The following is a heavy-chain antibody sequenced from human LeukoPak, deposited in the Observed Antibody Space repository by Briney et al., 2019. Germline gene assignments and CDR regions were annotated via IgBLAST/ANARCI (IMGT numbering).Heavy chain of an antibody. V-gene: IGHV1-69*06. Sequence: GASVKVSCKASGGTFSSYAISWVRQAPGQGLEWMGGIIPIFGTANYAQKFQGRVTITADKSTSTAYMELSSLRSEDTAVYYCARQFQHNYALDAFAIWGQGTMVTVSS. J-gene: IGHJ3*02. CDR1: GGTFSSYA. CDR2: IIPIFGTA. CDR3: ARQFQHNYALDAFAI. D-gene: IGHD2-2*01.